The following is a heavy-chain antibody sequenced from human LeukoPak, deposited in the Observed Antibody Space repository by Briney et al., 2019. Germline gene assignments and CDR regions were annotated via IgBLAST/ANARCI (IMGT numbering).Heavy chain of an antibody. CDR1: GFTFTSYE. V-gene: IGHV3-48*03. CDR3: ARDKAVVAAHFDY. D-gene: IGHD2-15*01. J-gene: IGHJ4*02. CDR2: ISSSGRTI. Sequence: GGSLRLSYAASGFTFTSYEMNWVRQAPGKWLEWVSYISSSGRTIYYADSVKGRFTISRDNAKNSLYLQMNSLRAEDTAVYYCARDKAVVAAHFDYWGQGTLVTVSS.